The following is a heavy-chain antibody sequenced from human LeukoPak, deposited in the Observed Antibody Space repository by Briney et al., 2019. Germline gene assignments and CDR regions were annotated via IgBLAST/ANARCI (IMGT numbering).Heavy chain of an antibody. Sequence: SETLSLTCAVYGGSFSGYYWSWIRQPPGKWLEWIGEINHSGSTNYNPSLKSRVTISVDTYKNQFSLKMSSVTAADTAVYCCARGVTGIAVAGNPNYYYYGMDVWGQGTTVTVSS. CDR1: GGSFSGYY. CDR3: ARGVTGIAVAGNPNYYYYGMDV. J-gene: IGHJ6*02. CDR2: INHSGST. V-gene: IGHV4-34*01. D-gene: IGHD6-19*01.